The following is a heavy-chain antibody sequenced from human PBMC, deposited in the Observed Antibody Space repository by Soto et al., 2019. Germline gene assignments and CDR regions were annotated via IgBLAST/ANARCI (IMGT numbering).Heavy chain of an antibody. CDR2: IHYSGNT. CDR3: ARDLGGGNAAPFDY. V-gene: IGHV4-59*01. D-gene: IGHD2-15*01. J-gene: IGHJ4*02. Sequence: SETLSLTCSVSGGSISSYYWSWIRQPPGKGLEWIGYIHYSGNTNYNPSLQSRVTISLDTSKNQFSLKLSSATAADTAVYYCARDLGGGNAAPFDYWGQGTLVTVS. CDR1: GGSISSYY.